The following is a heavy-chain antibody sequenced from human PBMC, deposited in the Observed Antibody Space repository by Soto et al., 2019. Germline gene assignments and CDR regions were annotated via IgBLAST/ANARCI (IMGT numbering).Heavy chain of an antibody. CDR1: GATYSPFIAYA. J-gene: IGHJ3*01. Sequence: QVHLVQSGAEVKKPGSLLKVSCKASGATYSPFIAYAISWLRQAPGQGLEWMGSIIPLGSSQHYAEGFQGRATISADSSTFTVSLELTNLTSVDAAVYFCARSRDRCGGDCYSVYAAFDLWGQGAAVTVSS. CDR2: IIPLGSSQ. D-gene: IGHD2-21*02. CDR3: ARSRDRCGGDCYSVYAAFDL. V-gene: IGHV1-69*04.